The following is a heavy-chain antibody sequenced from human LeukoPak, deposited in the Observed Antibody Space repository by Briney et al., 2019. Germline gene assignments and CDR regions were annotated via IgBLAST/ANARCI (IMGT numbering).Heavy chain of an antibody. CDR3: AKGFYCSSTSCPPGDY. CDR2: ISSSSSYI. CDR1: GFTFSSYS. Sequence: GGSLRLSCAASGFTFSSYSMNWVRQAPGKGLEWVSSISSSSSYIYYADSVKGRFTISRDNSKNTLYLQMNSLRAEDTAVYYCAKGFYCSSTSCPPGDYWGQGTLVTVSS. V-gene: IGHV3-21*04. J-gene: IGHJ4*02. D-gene: IGHD2-2*01.